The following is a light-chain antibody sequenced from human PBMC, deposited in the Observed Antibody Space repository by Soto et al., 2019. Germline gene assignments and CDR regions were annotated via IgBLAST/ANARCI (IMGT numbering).Light chain of an antibody. J-gene: IGKJ5*01. Sequence: EIVLTQSPATLSLSPGERATLSCGASQSVSSYLAWYQQKPGQAPRLLIYDASKSATGIPARFSGSGSGTDFTLTIRSLEPEDFAVYYCQQRSDWPITFGQGTRLEIK. CDR1: QSVSSY. V-gene: IGKV3-11*01. CDR3: QQRSDWPIT. CDR2: DAS.